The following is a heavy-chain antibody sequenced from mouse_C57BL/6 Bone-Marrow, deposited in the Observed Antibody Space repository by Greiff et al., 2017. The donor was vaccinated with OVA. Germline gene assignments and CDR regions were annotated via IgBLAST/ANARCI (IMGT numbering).Heavy chain of an antibody. J-gene: IGHJ4*01. CDR1: GFTFSDYY. CDR3: ARIKRYAMDY. Sequence: DVMLVESGGGLVQPGGSLTLSCAASGFTFSDYYMYWVRQTPEKRLEWVAYISNGGGSTYYPDTVKGRFTISRDNAKNTLYLQMSRLKSEDTAMYYCARIKRYAMDYWGQGTSVTVSS. V-gene: IGHV5-12*01. D-gene: IGHD2-4*01. CDR2: ISNGGGST.